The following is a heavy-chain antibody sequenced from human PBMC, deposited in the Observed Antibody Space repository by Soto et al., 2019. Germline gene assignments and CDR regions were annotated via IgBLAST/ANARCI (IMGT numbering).Heavy chain of an antibody. J-gene: IGHJ4*02. CDR1: GFSLTTNGVG. CDR3: AHGRLLWVGGYFDF. D-gene: IGHD3-10*01. CDR2: ISWDDDN. Sequence: QVTLKESGPMLVKPTQSLTLTCTFSGFSLTTNGVGVGWIRQPPGKALEWLALISWDDDNRYSPSLKNRLTTTKYTSKNQVVLTMANMDPVDTATYYCAHGRLLWVGGYFDFWGQGILVTVSS. V-gene: IGHV2-5*02.